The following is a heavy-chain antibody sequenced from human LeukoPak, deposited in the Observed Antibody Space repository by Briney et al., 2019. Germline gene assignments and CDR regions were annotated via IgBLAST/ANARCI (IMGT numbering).Heavy chain of an antibody. Sequence: GRSLRLSCAASGFTFSSYAMHWVRQAPGRGLEWVAVISYDGSNKYYADSVKGRFTISRDNSKNTLYLQMNSLRAEDTAVYYCAKLYLTGYWPAYYFDYWGQGTLVTVSS. D-gene: IGHD3-9*01. CDR3: AKLYLTGYWPAYYFDY. CDR1: GFTFSSYA. V-gene: IGHV3-30-3*02. CDR2: ISYDGSNK. J-gene: IGHJ4*02.